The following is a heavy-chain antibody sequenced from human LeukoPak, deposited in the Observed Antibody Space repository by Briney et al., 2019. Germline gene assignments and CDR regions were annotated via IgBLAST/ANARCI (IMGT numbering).Heavy chain of an antibody. Sequence: GESPKISCKGSGDSFTTYWIGWVRQMPGKGMEWMGIIYLGDSDTRYSPSFQGQVTISADKSINTAYLQWSSLKASDTAMYYCVRHRNWNYDYWGQGTLVTVSS. CDR2: IYLGDSDT. CDR1: GDSFTTYW. J-gene: IGHJ4*02. V-gene: IGHV5-51*01. D-gene: IGHD1-1*01. CDR3: VRHRNWNYDY.